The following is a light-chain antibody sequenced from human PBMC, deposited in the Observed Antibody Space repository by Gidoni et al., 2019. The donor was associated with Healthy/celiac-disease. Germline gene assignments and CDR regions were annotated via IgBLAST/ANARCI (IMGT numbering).Light chain of an antibody. CDR2: EVS. J-gene: IGLJ2*01. V-gene: IGLV2-8*01. Sequence: QSPLPQPPSASRSPGQSVTISCTGTSSHVGGYNYVSWYQQHPGKAPKLMIYEVSTRPTGVPDRFSGSKSSNTASLTVSGLQAEDEADYYCSSYAGSNNLVFGGGTKLTVL. CDR3: SSYAGSNNLV. CDR1: SSHVGGYNY.